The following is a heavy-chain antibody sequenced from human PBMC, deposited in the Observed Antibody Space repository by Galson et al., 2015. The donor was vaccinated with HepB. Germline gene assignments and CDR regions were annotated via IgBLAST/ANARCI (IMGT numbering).Heavy chain of an antibody. Sequence: SETLSLTCAVYGGSFSGYYWSWIRQPPGKGLEWIGEINHSGSTNYNPSLKSRVTISVDTSKNQFSLKLSSVTAADTAVYYCARGRDRITIFGVVIPAMDVWGQGTTVTVSS. J-gene: IGHJ6*02. D-gene: IGHD3-3*01. CDR1: GGSFSGYY. CDR3: ARGRDRITIFGVVIPAMDV. V-gene: IGHV4-34*01. CDR2: INHSGST.